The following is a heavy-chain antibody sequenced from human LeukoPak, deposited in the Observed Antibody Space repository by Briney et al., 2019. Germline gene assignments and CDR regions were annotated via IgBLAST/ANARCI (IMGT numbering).Heavy chain of an antibody. CDR2: ITGSSSYI. V-gene: IGHV3-21*01. Sequence: KPGGSLRLSCAASGFTFSTYYMNWVRQAPGKGLEWVSFITGSSSYIYYTDSVKGRFTISRDNAKNSLFLQMNSLRGEDTAVYYCASGFSSSPYFDYWGQGTLVTVSS. CDR3: ASGFSSSPYFDY. D-gene: IGHD6-6*01. CDR1: GFTFSTYY. J-gene: IGHJ4*02.